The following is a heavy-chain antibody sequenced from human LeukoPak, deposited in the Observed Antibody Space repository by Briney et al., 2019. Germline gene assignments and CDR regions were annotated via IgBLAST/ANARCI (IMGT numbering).Heavy chain of an antibody. Sequence: SETLSLTCSVSGGSISSYYWTWIRQPPGKGLEWIWYIHYTGSTNYNPSLKSRVTILVDTSKNQFSLKLSSVTAADTAVYYCARKLVYYDSSGYSHDALDIWGQGTMVTVSS. V-gene: IGHV4-59*01. CDR3: ARKLVYYDSSGYSHDALDI. D-gene: IGHD3-22*01. CDR1: GGSISSYY. CDR2: IHYTGST. J-gene: IGHJ3*02.